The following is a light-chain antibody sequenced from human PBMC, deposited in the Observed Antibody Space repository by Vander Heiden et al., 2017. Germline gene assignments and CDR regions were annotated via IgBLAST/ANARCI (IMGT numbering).Light chain of an antibody. CDR3: QQRYSNPPEHT. J-gene: IGKJ2*01. V-gene: IGKV1-39*01. Sequence: DIQMTQSPSSLSASVGDRVTITCRASQSISSYLNWYQQKPGKAPKLLIYAASSLQSGVPSRFSGSGYGTDFTLTISSRQPEDFATYYCQQRYSNPPEHTFGQGTKLEIK. CDR2: AAS. CDR1: QSISSY.